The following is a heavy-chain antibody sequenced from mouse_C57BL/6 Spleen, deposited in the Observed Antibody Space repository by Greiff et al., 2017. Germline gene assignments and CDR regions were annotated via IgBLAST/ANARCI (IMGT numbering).Heavy chain of an antibody. J-gene: IGHJ3*01. D-gene: IGHD2-3*01. CDR3: SRSMITY. Sequence: QVQLQQSGAELVKPGASVKISCKASGYAFSSYWMHWVKQRPGKGLEWIGQIYPGDGDTNYNGKFKGKATLTADKSSSTAYMQLSSLTSEDSAVYFCSRSMITYWGQGTLVTVSA. V-gene: IGHV1-80*01. CDR1: GYAFSSYW. CDR2: IYPGDGDT.